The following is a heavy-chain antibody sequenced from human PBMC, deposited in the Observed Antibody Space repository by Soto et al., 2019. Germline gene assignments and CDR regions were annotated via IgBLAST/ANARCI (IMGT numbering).Heavy chain of an antibody. CDR1: GFTFSDYF. D-gene: IGHD2-8*01. Sequence: QVQLVESGGGLVKAGESLTLSCAASGFTFSDYFMTWIRQAPGKGLEWVSYVTTDTIHYADAVKGRFTLSRDSAKNSLYLQMIKLRAEDTGVYYCARDLMVFNYWGQGALVTVSS. CDR3: ARDLMVFNY. CDR2: VTTDTI. J-gene: IGHJ4*02. V-gene: IGHV3-11*01.